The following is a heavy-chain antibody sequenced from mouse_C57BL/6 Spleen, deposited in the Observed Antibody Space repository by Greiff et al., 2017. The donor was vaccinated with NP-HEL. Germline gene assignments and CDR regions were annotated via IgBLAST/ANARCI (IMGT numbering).Heavy chain of an antibody. CDR3: AMKDYEFAY. CDR2: ISSGSSTI. V-gene: IGHV5-17*01. D-gene: IGHD2-4*01. J-gene: IGHJ3*01. Sequence: DVMLVESGGGLVKPGGSLKLSCAASGFTFSDYGMHWVRQAPEKGLEWVAYISSGSSTIYYADTVKGRFTISRDNAKNTLFLQMTSLRSEDTAMYYCAMKDYEFAYWGQGTLVTVSA. CDR1: GFTFSDYG.